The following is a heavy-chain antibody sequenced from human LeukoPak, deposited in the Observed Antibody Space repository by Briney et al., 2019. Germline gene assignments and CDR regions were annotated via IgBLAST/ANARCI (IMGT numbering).Heavy chain of an antibody. CDR3: AKDQGYSYGSDDAFDI. CDR2: ISGSGGST. Sequence: GGSLRLSCAASGFTFSSYAMSWVRQAPGKGLEWVSAISGSGGSTYYADSVKGRFTISRDNSKNTLYLQMNSLRAEDTAVYYCAKDQGYSYGSDDAFDIWGQGTLVTVSS. D-gene: IGHD5-18*01. CDR1: GFTFSSYA. J-gene: IGHJ3*02. V-gene: IGHV3-23*01.